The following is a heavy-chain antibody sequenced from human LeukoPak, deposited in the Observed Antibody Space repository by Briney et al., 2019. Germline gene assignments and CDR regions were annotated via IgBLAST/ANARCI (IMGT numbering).Heavy chain of an antibody. CDR2: IYYSGST. CDR1: GGSISSYY. CDR3: ARGSYGDFFDY. D-gene: IGHD4-17*01. V-gene: IGHV4-59*01. J-gene: IGHJ4*02. Sequence: SETLSLTCTVSGGSISSYYWSWIRQPPGKGLEWIGYIYYSGSTNYNPSLKSRVTISVDTSKNQFSLKLSSVTAADTAVYYCARGSYGDFFDYWGQGTLVTVSS.